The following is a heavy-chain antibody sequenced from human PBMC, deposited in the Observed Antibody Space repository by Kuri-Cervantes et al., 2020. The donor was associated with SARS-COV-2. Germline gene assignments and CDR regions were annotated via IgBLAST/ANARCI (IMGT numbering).Heavy chain of an antibody. CDR2: IYYSGST. CDR3: ARQSVVASDD. CDR1: GFTFSSYG. D-gene: IGHD2-15*01. V-gene: IGHV4-39*01. J-gene: IGHJ4*02. Sequence: SETLSLTCAASGFTFSSYGMHWVRQAPGKGLEWIGSIYYSGSTYYNPSLKSRVTISVDTSKNQFSLKLSSVTAADTAVYYCARQSVVASDDWGQGTLVTVSS.